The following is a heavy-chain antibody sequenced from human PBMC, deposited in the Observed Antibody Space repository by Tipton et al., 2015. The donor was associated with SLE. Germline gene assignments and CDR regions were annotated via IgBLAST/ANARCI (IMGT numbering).Heavy chain of an antibody. D-gene: IGHD6-6*01. CDR3: ALGGSSIDY. Sequence: GLVKPSETLSLICSVSGFSISSSYYWGWIRQSPGKGLEWIGYIYYSGSTNYNPFLKSRVTISIDTSKNQFSLNLTSVTAADTAVYYCALGGSSIDYWGQGTLVTVSS. CDR1: GFSISSSYY. V-gene: IGHV4-61*01. J-gene: IGHJ4*02. CDR2: IYYSGST.